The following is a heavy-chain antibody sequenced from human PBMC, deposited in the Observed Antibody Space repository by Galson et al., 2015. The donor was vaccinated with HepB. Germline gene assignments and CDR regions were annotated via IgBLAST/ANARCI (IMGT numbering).Heavy chain of an antibody. D-gene: IGHD1-26*01. V-gene: IGHV1-69*06. CDR2: IIPIFGTA. CDR3: ASPRPGVGATQGVWFDY. Sequence: SCKASGGTFSSYAISWVRQAPGQGLEWMGGIIPIFGTANYAQKFQGRVTITADKSTSTAYMELSSLRSEDTAVYYCASPRPGVGATQGVWFDYWGQGSLVTVSS. J-gene: IGHJ4*02. CDR1: GGTFSSYA.